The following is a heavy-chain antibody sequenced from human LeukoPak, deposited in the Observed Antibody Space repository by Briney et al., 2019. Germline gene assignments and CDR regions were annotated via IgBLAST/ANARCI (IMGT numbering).Heavy chain of an antibody. J-gene: IGHJ4*02. CDR2: IYYSGST. Sequence: SETLSLTCTVSGGSISSSSHYWGWIRQPPGKGLEWIGSIYYSGSTYYNPSLKSRVTISVDTSKNQFSLKLSSVTAADTAVYYCARVRHRAGGYFDYWGQGTLVTVSS. CDR1: GGSISSSSHY. V-gene: IGHV4-39*07. CDR3: ARVRHRAGGYFDY. D-gene: IGHD1-14*01.